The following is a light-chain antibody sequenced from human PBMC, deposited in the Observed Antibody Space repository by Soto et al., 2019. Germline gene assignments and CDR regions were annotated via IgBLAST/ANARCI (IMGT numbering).Light chain of an antibody. CDR1: QSVNSY. CDR2: DAF. J-gene: IGKJ4*01. Sequence: ESVLTQSPATLSLSPGERATLSCRASQSVNSYLAWYQQKPGQAPRLLIYDAFNRATGVPARFSGSGSGTNFTLSISSLEPEDFAVYYCQQRRSWPLTFGGGTKVEIK. V-gene: IGKV3-11*01. CDR3: QQRRSWPLT.